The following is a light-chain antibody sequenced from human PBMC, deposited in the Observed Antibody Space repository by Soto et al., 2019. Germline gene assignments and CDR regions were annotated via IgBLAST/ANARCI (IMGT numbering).Light chain of an antibody. CDR3: LQSASALEYT. CDR2: AAS. V-gene: IGKV1-39*01. J-gene: IGKJ2*01. Sequence: DIQMTQSPSSLSASIGDRVTITCRASQSISSHLSWYQQKPGKAPKVLIYAASSLQSGVPSRFSGSGSGTDFTLTISTLRPEDFATYYCLQSASALEYTLGQGTKLEIK. CDR1: QSISSH.